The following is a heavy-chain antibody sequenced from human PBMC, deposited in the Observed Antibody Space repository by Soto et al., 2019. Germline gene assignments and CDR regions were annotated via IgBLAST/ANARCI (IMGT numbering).Heavy chain of an antibody. Sequence: QLQLQESGPGLVKPSETLSLTCTVSGGSISSSSYYWGWIRQPPGKGLDLIGSIYYSGSTYYNPSLHSGVTISVDTAKNQFSLELSSVTAADTAVYYCARQMADKNYDVDRGYFDYWGQGNLVIVCS. CDR3: ARQMADKNYDVDRGYFDY. CDR1: GGSISSSSYY. CDR2: IYYSGST. D-gene: IGHD3-3*01. J-gene: IGHJ4*02. V-gene: IGHV4-39*01.